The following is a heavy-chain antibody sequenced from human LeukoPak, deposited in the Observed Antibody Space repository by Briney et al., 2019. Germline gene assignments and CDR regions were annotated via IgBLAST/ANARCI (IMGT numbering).Heavy chain of an antibody. CDR3: ASLEAWRMDFDY. D-gene: IGHD2-8*01. CDR2: IWYDGSKK. CDR1: GLSFSSYG. V-gene: IGHV3-33*01. Sequence: LAGGSLRLSCAASGLSFSSYGMHWVRQAPGKGLEWVAVIWYDGSKKYYADSVKGRFIISRDNSRNTLYLQMNSLRAEDTAVYYCASLEAWRMDFDYWGQGTLVTVSS. J-gene: IGHJ4*02.